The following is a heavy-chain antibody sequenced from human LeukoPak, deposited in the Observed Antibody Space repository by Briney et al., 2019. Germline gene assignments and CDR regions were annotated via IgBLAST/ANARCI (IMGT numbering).Heavy chain of an antibody. V-gene: IGHV3-30-3*01. D-gene: IGHD2-2*01. CDR1: GFTFNSYA. CDR2: ISYDGSNK. Sequence: GGSLRLSCAASGFTFNSYAMHWARQAPGKGLEWVAVISYDGSNKYYADSVKGRFTISRDNSKSTLYLQMNSLRAEDTAVYYCARGIQCSSTSCYAGSTFDYWGQGALVTVSS. CDR3: ARGIQCSSTSCYAGSTFDY. J-gene: IGHJ4*02.